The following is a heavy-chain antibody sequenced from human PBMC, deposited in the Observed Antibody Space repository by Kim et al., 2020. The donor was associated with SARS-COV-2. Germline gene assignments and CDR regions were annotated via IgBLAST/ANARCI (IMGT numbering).Heavy chain of an antibody. Sequence: SETLSLTCAVYGGSFSGYYWSWIRQPPGKGLEWIGEINHSGSTNYNPSLKSRVTISVDTFKNQFSLKLSSVTAADTAVYYCARHYSGSYSSAFDIWGQGTMVTVSS. V-gene: IGHV4-34*01. CDR1: GGSFSGYY. CDR2: INHSGST. D-gene: IGHD1-26*01. CDR3: ARHYSGSYSSAFDI. J-gene: IGHJ3*02.